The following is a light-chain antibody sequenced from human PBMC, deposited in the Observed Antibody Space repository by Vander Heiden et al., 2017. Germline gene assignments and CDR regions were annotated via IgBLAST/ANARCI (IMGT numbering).Light chain of an antibody. CDR3: QQSYSTPRAYT. J-gene: IGKJ2*01. V-gene: IGKV1-39*01. CDR1: QSISSY. CDR2: AAP. Sequence: DIQITQSPSSLSASVGDRVTITCRASQSISSYLNWYQQKPGKAPKLLIYAAPSLQSGVPSRFSGSGSGTDFTLTISSLQPEDFATYYCQQSYSTPRAYTFGQGTKLEIK.